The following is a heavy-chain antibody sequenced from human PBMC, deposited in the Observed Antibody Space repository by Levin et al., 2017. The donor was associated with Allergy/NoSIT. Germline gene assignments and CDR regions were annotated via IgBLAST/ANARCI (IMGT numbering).Heavy chain of an antibody. J-gene: IGHJ6*02. CDR2: IYSDGGT. CDR1: GFTINSSY. CDR3: ARDHYDILSGYYRGYGLDV. V-gene: IGHV3-53*01. D-gene: IGHD3-9*01. Sequence: AGGSLRLSCAASGFTINSSYMSWVRQAPGKGLEWVSVIYSDGGTYYVDSVKGRFTISRDNSKNTLYLEMNSLRVEDTAVYYCARDHYDILSGYYRGYGLDVWGQGTTVTVSS.